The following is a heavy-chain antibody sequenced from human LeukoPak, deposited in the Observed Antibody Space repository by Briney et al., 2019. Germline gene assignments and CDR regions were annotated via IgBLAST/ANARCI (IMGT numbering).Heavy chain of an antibody. V-gene: IGHV3-33*01. Sequence: SGGSLRLSCAASGFTFSNFGMHWVRQAPGKGLEWVAMIWYDGSNKYYVDSVKGRFTISRDNSRNTVYLQMNSLRAEDSAVYYCARGAQAVAASLDYWGQGTLVTVSS. CDR1: GFTFSNFG. CDR3: ARGAQAVAASLDY. CDR2: IWYDGSNK. D-gene: IGHD6-19*01. J-gene: IGHJ4*02.